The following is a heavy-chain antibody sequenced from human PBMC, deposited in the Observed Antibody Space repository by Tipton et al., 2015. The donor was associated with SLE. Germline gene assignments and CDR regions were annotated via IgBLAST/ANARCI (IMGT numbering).Heavy chain of an antibody. CDR1: GGSISSYY. V-gene: IGHV4-59*01. J-gene: IGHJ4*02. CDR3: ARWAGPTVNCDY. Sequence: LRLSCTVSGGSISSYYWSWIRQPPGKGLEWIGYIYYSGSTNYNPSLKSRVTISVDTSKNQFSLKLSSVTAADTAVYYCARWAGPTVNCDYWGQGTLVTVSS. D-gene: IGHD4-11*01. CDR2: IYYSGST.